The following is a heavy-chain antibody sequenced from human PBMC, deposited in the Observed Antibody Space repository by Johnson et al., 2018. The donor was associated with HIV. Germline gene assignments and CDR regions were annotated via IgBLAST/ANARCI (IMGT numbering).Heavy chain of an antibody. CDR2: ISGSSGSTI. J-gene: IGHJ3*02. Sequence: VQLVESGGGLVQPGGSLRLSCAASGFTFSSYAMSWVRQAPGKGLEWVSTISGSSGSTIYYADSVQGRFTISRDNAKNSLYLQMNSLRAEDTAVYYCARAAYSGSHHDAFDIWGQGTMVTVSS. D-gene: IGHD1-26*01. V-gene: IGHV3-48*04. CDR1: GFTFSSYA. CDR3: ARAAYSGSHHDAFDI.